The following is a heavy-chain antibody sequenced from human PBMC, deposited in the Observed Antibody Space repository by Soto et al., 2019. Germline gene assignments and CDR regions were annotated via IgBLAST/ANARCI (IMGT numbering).Heavy chain of an antibody. CDR1: GFTFSSYG. CDR3: ARDLVTIFYGYYYGMDV. J-gene: IGHJ6*02. CDR2: IWYDGSNK. Sequence: GGSLRLSCAASGFTFSSYGMHWVRQAPGKGLEWVAVIWYDGSNKYYADSVKGRFTISRDNSKNTLYLQMNSLRAEDTAVYYCARDLVTIFYGYYYGMDVWGQGTTVTVSS. D-gene: IGHD3-3*01. V-gene: IGHV3-33*01.